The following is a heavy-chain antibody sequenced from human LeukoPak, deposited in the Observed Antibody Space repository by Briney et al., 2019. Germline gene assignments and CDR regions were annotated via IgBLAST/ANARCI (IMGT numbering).Heavy chain of an antibody. D-gene: IGHD1-26*01. CDR2: IDESGDKT. Sequence: GGSLRLSCAASGFTFNNYAMNWVRQAPAKGLEWVSSIDESGDKTHYADSVKGRFTISRDDSQNTLYLQMNSLRAEDTALYYCAKQWVDCWGQGTLVTVSS. CDR3: AKQWVDC. CDR1: GFTFNNYA. V-gene: IGHV3-23*01. J-gene: IGHJ4*02.